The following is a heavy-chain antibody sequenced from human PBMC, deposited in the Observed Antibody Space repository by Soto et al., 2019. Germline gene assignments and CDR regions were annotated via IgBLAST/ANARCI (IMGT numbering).Heavy chain of an antibody. J-gene: IGHJ6*02. CDR2: ISAYNGNT. D-gene: IGHD6-6*01. CDR3: ARDLQQLVPLYYYGMDV. Sequence: QVQLVQSGAEVKKPGASVKVSCKASGYTFTSYGISWVRQAPGQGLEWMGWISAYNGNTNYAQKLQGRVTMTTDTSTSTAYTELRRLRGDDTAVYYCARDLQQLVPLYYYGMDVWGQGTTVTVSS. CDR1: GYTFTSYG. V-gene: IGHV1-18*01.